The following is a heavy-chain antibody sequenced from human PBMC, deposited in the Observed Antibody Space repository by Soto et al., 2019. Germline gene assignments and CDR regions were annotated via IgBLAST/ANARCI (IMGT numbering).Heavy chain of an antibody. V-gene: IGHV4-30-2*01. Sequence: QLQLQESGSGLVKPSQTLSLTCAVSGGSISSGGYSWSWIRQPPGKGQEWIGYIYHSGSTYYNPSLKSRVTRSVDRSKNQFCLKLSSVTAADTAVYYCARAGGLGAVAVDYWGQGTLVTVSS. J-gene: IGHJ4*02. CDR3: ARAGGLGAVAVDY. CDR1: GGSISSGGYS. CDR2: IYHSGST. D-gene: IGHD6-19*01.